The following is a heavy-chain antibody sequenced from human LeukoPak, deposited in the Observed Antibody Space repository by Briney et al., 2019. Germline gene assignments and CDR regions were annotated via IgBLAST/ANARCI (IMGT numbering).Heavy chain of an antibody. CDR2: ISGSGGST. CDR3: AKDTVGIAAAGFSRSVGYFDY. D-gene: IGHD6-13*01. CDR1: GFTVSSNY. Sequence: GGSLRLSCAASGFTVSSNYMSWVRQAPGKGLEWVSAISGSGGSTYYADSVKGRFTISRDNSKNTLYRQMISHRAEDTAVYHCAKDTVGIAAAGFSRSVGYFDYWGQGTLVTVSS. J-gene: IGHJ4*02. V-gene: IGHV3-23*01.